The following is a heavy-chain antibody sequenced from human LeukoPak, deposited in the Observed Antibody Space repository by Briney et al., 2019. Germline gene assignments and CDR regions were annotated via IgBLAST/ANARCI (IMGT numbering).Heavy chain of an antibody. V-gene: IGHV1-8*01. Sequence: ASVKVSCKASGYTFTSYDINWVRQATGPGLEWMGWMNPNSGNTGYAQKFQGRVTMTRNTSISTAYMELSSLRSEDTAVYSCARGSRSWIQLWGGVDYWGQGTLVTVSS. CDR3: ARGSRSWIQLWGGVDY. CDR1: GYTFTSYD. D-gene: IGHD5-18*01. CDR2: MNPNSGNT. J-gene: IGHJ4*02.